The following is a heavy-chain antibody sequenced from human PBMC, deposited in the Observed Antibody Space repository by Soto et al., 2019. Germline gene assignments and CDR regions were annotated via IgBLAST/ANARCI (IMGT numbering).Heavy chain of an antibody. Sequence: SETLSLTCTVSGGSISSGGYYWSWIRQHPGKGLEWIGYIYYSGSTYYNPSLKSRVTISVDTSKNQFSLKLSSVTAADTAVYYCARESFRYCSSTSCSNWFDPWGQGTLVTVSS. CDR3: ARESFRYCSSTSCSNWFDP. V-gene: IGHV4-31*03. CDR2: IYYSGST. D-gene: IGHD2-2*01. J-gene: IGHJ5*02. CDR1: GGSISSGGYY.